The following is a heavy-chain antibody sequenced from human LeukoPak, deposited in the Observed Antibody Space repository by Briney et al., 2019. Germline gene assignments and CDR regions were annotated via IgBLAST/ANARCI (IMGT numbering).Heavy chain of an antibody. J-gene: IGHJ6*02. CDR1: GFTFNSYS. CDR3: ARSSLLHSNAMDV. Sequence: PGGSLRLSCAASGFTFNSYSINWVRQAPGKGLEWNSYISSSSNVYYADSVKGRFTISRDNTKNSLYLHMSSLRDDDTAVYYCARSSLLHSNAMDVWGQGTTVTVSS. CDR2: ISSSSNV. V-gene: IGHV3-48*02. D-gene: IGHD5-18*01.